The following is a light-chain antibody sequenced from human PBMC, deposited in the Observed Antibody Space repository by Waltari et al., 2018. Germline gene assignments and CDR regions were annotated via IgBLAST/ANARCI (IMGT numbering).Light chain of an antibody. CDR1: QRVNSSY. CDR2: VAS. Sequence: EIVLTQSPGTLSLSPGERATLSCRASQRVNSSYLAWYQQKPGQAPRLLIYVASSRATGIPDRFSGSGSGTDFTLTISRLEPEDFAVYYCQQYGSSPFTFGLGTKVDIK. V-gene: IGKV3-20*01. CDR3: QQYGSSPFT. J-gene: IGKJ3*01.